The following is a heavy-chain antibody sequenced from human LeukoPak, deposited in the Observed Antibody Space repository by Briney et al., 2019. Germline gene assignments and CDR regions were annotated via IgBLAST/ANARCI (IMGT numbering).Heavy chain of an antibody. CDR2: MNPNSGNT. D-gene: IGHD6-13*01. CDR3: ARVRQQLPPGYGMDV. V-gene: IGHV1-8*03. Sequence: GASVKVSCKASGYAFTSYDINWVRQATGQGLEWMGWMNPNSGNTGYAQKFQGRVTITRNTSISTAYMELSSLRSEDTAVYYCARVRQQLPPGYGMDVWGQGTTVTVSS. J-gene: IGHJ6*02. CDR1: GYAFTSYD.